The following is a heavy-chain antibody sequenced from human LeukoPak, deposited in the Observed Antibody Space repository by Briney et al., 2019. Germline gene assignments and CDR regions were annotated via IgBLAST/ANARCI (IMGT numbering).Heavy chain of an antibody. Sequence: GGSLRLSCAASGLTVSSNYMSWVRQAPGKGLECVSVIYSGGRTYYADSVKGRFTISRDNSKNTLYLQMNSLRGEDTAVYYCARVPHYHYVMGVWGKGTTVTVSS. V-gene: IGHV3-53*01. CDR1: GLTVSSNY. CDR3: ARVPHYHYVMGV. J-gene: IGHJ6*04. CDR2: IYSGGRT.